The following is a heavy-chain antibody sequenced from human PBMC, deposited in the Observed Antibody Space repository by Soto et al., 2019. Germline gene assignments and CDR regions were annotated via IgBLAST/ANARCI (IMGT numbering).Heavy chain of an antibody. CDR1: GFTFSSYA. CDR2: ISYDGSNK. V-gene: IGHV3-30-3*01. CDR3: ARGPSSLTRFDY. D-gene: IGHD2-2*01. J-gene: IGHJ4*02. Sequence: LRLSCAASGFTFSSYAMHWVRQAPGKGLEWMAVISYDGSNKYYADSVKGRFTISRDNSKNTLYLQMNSLRVEDTAVYYCARGPSSLTRFDYWGQGTLVTVSS.